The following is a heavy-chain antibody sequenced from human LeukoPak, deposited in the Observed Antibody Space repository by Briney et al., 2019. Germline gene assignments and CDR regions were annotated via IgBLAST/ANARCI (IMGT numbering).Heavy chain of an antibody. D-gene: IGHD3-10*01. J-gene: IGHJ5*02. V-gene: IGHV4-59*01. CDR1: GGSISSYY. Sequence: PSETLSLTCTVSGGSISSYYWSWIRQPPGKGLEWIGYIYYSGSTNYNPSLKSRVTISVDTSKNQFSLKLSSVTAADTAVYYCARDRTYYYGSGKEGDWFDPWGQGTLVTVSS. CDR3: ARDRTYYYGSGKEGDWFDP. CDR2: IYYSGST.